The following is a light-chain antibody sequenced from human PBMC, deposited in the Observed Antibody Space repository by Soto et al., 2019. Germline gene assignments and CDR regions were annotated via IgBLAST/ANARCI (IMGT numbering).Light chain of an antibody. Sequence: VMTQSPLCLAVTSGEPSSISCRSSHSLLNSNGYNYLDWYLQQPGQSPEXLIYLGSNRASGVPDRFSGSGSGTDSTLKINRVEAEDVGTYYCMQALQSLTFGQGTRLEIK. CDR3: MQALQSLT. CDR1: HSLLNSNGYNY. V-gene: IGKV2-28*01. J-gene: IGKJ5*01. CDR2: LGS.